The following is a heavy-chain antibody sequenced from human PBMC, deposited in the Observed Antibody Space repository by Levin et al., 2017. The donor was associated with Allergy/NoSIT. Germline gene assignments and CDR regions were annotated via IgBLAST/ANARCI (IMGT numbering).Heavy chain of an antibody. Sequence: SQTLSLTCTVSGGSISSYYWSWIRQPPGKGLEWIGYIYYSGSTNYNPSLKSRVTISVDTSKNQFSLKLSSVTAADTAVYYCARGAYYYGSGSYLGAEEYYYYGMDVWGQGTTVTVSS. D-gene: IGHD3-10*01. CDR2: IYYSGST. V-gene: IGHV4-59*01. CDR3: ARGAYYYGSGSYLGAEEYYYYGMDV. CDR1: GGSISSYY. J-gene: IGHJ6*02.